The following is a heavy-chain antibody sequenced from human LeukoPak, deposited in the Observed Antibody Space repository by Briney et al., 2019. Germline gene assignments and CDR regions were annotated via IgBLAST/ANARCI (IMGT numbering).Heavy chain of an antibody. J-gene: IGHJ4*02. CDR1: GFTFRDSY. V-gene: IGHV3-11*01. CDR3: AGSYDSSGFSDY. Sequence: GGSLRLSCAVSGFTFRDSYMTWIRQAPGKGPEWVSYISYSGRTIYYADSVKGRFTISRDNAKNSLYLQMNSLRPEDTAVYYCAGSYDSSGFSDYWGQGTLVTVSS. D-gene: IGHD3-22*01. CDR2: ISYSGRTI.